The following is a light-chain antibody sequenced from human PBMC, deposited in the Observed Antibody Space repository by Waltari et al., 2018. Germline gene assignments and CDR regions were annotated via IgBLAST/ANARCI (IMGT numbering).Light chain of an antibody. J-gene: IGKJ2*03. V-gene: IGKV3-11*01. Sequence: EIVLTQSTVTLSLSPGARATLSCRASQSVSSSLAWYQQKPGQAPRLLIYGAASRATGIPDRFSVSGSGTDFTLTISSLEPEDFAVYYCQQYSNWPYSFGQGTKVEIK. CDR3: QQYSNWPYS. CDR1: QSVSSS. CDR2: GAA.